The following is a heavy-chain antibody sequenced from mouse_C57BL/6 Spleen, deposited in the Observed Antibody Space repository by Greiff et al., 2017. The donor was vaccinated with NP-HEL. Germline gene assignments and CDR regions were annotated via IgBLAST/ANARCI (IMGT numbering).Heavy chain of an antibody. J-gene: IGHJ4*01. D-gene: IGHD3-3*01. CDR1: GFSLTSYG. CDR3: ARHGGRGYAMDY. CDR2: IWSDGST. Sequence: VQLVESGPGLVAPSQSLSITCTVSGFSLTSYGVHWVRQPPGKGLEWLVVIWSDGSTTYHSALKSRLSISKDNSKSQVFLQMNSLQTDYTAMYYCARHGGRGYAMDYWGQGTSVTVSS. V-gene: IGHV2-6-1*01.